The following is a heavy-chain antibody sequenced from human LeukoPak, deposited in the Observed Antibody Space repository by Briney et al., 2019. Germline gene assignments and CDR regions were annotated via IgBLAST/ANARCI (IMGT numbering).Heavy chain of an antibody. CDR1: GFTFSSYT. J-gene: IGHJ4*02. V-gene: IGHV3-21*01. D-gene: IGHD2-8*02. CDR3: ARVVPGTGFFY. Sequence: GGSLRLSCAASGFTFSSYTMNWVRQAPGKGLEWVSSISSSSSHIYYADSVKGRFTISRDNAKNSPYLQMNSLRAEDTAVYYCARVVPGTGFFYWGQETLVTVSS. CDR2: ISSSSSHI.